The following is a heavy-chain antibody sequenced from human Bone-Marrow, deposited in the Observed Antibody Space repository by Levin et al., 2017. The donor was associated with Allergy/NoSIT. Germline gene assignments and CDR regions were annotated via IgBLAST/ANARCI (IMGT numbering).Heavy chain of an antibody. J-gene: IGHJ4*02. V-gene: IGHV3-9*01. Sequence: LSLTCEASGFTFNDFAMHWVRQIPGKGLEWVTGIMWNSARMDYADSVKGRFTISRDNGKNSLYLEMNALRVEDTALYYCVKDRSSVDNWNYGGPFESWGQGTLVTVSS. D-gene: IGHD1-7*01. CDR2: IMWNSARM. CDR3: VKDRSSVDNWNYGGPFES. CDR1: GFTFNDFA.